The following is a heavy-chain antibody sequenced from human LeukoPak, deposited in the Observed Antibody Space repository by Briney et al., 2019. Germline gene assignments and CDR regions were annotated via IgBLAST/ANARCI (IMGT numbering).Heavy chain of an antibody. CDR3: ARDGCGGDRSSYVYYFDY. Sequence: ASVKVSCKASGYTFTSYGISWVRQAPGQGLEWMGWISGYNGNTNYAQKLQGRVTMTTDTSTRTAYMELRSLTSDDTAVYYCARDGCGGDRSSYVYYFDYWGQGTLVTVSS. J-gene: IGHJ4*02. D-gene: IGHD2-21*02. CDR1: GYTFTSYG. V-gene: IGHV1-18*01. CDR2: ISGYNGNT.